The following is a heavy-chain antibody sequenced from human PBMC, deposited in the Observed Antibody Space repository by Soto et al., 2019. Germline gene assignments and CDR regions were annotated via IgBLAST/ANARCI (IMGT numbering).Heavy chain of an antibody. CDR2: ITPILGIP. J-gene: IGHJ4*02. CDR1: GVALSNHF. Sequence: QVQLVQSGAEVRKPGSSVKVSCTTSGVALSNHFISWVRLAPGQGLEWMGRITPILGIPNYSQNFQGRLTPTADRTTKTVYVDLSSLISNDSRVYYSARGAPVDYGDYNLWGQGTLVTVSS. D-gene: IGHD4-17*01. V-gene: IGHV1-69*02. CDR3: ARGAPVDYGDYNL.